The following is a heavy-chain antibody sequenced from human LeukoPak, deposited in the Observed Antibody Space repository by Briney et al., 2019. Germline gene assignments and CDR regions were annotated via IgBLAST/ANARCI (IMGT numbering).Heavy chain of an antibody. CDR1: GFTFSSYS. V-gene: IGHV3-21*01. Sequence: GGSLRLSCAASGFTFSSYSMNWVRQAPGKGLEWVSSISSSSSYIYYADSVKGRFTISRDNAKNSLYLQMNSLRAEDTAVYYCARDRGLYGSGSSSFDYWGQGTPVTVSS. J-gene: IGHJ4*02. CDR2: ISSSSSYI. D-gene: IGHD3-10*01. CDR3: ARDRGLYGSGSSSFDY.